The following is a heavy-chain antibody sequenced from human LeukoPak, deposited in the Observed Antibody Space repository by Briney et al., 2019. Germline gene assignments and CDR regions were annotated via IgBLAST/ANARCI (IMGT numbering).Heavy chain of an antibody. CDR1: GFTVSSNY. CDR2: IDSGGRK. J-gene: IGHJ5*02. D-gene: IGHD3-22*01. Sequence: GGSLRLSCVVSGFTVSSNYMSWVRQAPGKGLEWVSVIDSGGRKKYAESVKGRFTISRDNSKNTLYLQMNSLRAEDTAVYYCARESPDDSSASWGQGTLVTVSS. V-gene: IGHV3-66*01. CDR3: ARESPDDSSAS.